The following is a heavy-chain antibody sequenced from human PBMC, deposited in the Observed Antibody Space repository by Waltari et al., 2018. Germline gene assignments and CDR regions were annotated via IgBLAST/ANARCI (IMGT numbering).Heavy chain of an antibody. V-gene: IGHV1-69*13. CDR3: ARGQGVTTAQFYYYYGMDV. D-gene: IGHD4-17*01. Sequence: QVQLVKSGAEVKKPGSSVKVSCKASGGTFRSYATSWVRQAPGQGLEWMGGIIPIFGTANYAQKFQGRVTITADESTSTAYMERSSLRSEDTAVYYCARGQGVTTAQFYYYYGMDVWGQGTTVTVSS. CDR1: GGTFRSYA. J-gene: IGHJ6*02. CDR2: IIPIFGTA.